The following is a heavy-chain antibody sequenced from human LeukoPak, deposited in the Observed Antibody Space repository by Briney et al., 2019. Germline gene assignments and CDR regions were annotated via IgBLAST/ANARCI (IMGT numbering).Heavy chain of an antibody. Sequence: HPGRSLRLSCAASGFTFSSYAMHWVRQAPGKGLEWVAVISYDGSNKYYADSVKGRFTISRDNSKNTLYLQMNSLRAEDTAVYYCARGELFDYWGQGTLVTVSS. CDR1: GFTFSSYA. D-gene: IGHD1-26*01. V-gene: IGHV3-30-3*01. CDR3: ARGELFDY. CDR2: ISYDGSNK. J-gene: IGHJ4*02.